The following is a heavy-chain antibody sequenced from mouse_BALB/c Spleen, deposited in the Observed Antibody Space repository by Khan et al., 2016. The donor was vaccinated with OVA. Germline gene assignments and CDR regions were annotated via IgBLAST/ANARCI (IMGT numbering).Heavy chain of an antibody. CDR1: GFNIKDTY. D-gene: IGHD2-1*01. CDR3: ATVYGNPFAF. CDR2: IDPPNDDS. Sequence: VQLKESGAELVKPGASVKLSCSASGFNIKDTYIHWMKQRPEQGLEWIGRIDPPNDDSKYGPKFQAKATLTADTSSNTAYLQLSSLTSEDTAVYYCATVYGNPFAFGGQGTLVSVSA. J-gene: IGHJ3*01. V-gene: IGHV14-3*02.